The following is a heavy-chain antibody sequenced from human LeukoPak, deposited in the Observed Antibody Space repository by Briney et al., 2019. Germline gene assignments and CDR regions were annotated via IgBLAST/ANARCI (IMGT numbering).Heavy chain of an antibody. CDR2: ISSSSSYI. Sequence: GGSLRLSCAASGFTFSSYSINWVRPAPGKGLEWVSSISSSSSYIHYADSVKGRFTISRDNAKNSLYLQMNSLRAEDTAVYYCARDSYPSTWYTVTTFHYYFDYWGQGTLVTVSS. CDR3: ARDSYPSTWYTVTTFHYYFDY. D-gene: IGHD4-17*01. V-gene: IGHV3-21*01. J-gene: IGHJ4*02. CDR1: GFTFSSYS.